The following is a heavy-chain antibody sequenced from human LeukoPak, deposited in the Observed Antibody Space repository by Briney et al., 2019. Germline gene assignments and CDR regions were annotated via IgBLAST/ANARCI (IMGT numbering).Heavy chain of an antibody. Sequence: GGSLRLSCAASGFTFSSYAMHWVRQAPGKGLEYVSAISSNGGSTYYANSVKGRFTISRDNSKNTLYLQMGSLRAEDTAVYYCAKVPLGLFSWYYFDYWGQGTLVTVSS. V-gene: IGHV3-64*01. CDR3: AKVPLGLFSWYYFDY. CDR1: GFTFSSYA. J-gene: IGHJ4*02. CDR2: ISSNGGST. D-gene: IGHD6-13*01.